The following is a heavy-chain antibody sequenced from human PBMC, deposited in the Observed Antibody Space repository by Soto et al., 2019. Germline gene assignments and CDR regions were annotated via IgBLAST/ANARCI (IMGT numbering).Heavy chain of an antibody. J-gene: IGHJ4*02. Sequence: PGGSLRLSCAASGFTFSTYSMNWVRQAPGKGLEWVSYISSSSSTIFYTDSVKGRFTVSRDNAKNSLYLQMNSLRAEDTAMYYCARRGSSSWYYFDYWGQGTLVTVSS. CDR3: ARRGSSSWYYFDY. CDR2: ISSSSSTI. D-gene: IGHD6-13*01. V-gene: IGHV3-48*01. CDR1: GFTFSTYS.